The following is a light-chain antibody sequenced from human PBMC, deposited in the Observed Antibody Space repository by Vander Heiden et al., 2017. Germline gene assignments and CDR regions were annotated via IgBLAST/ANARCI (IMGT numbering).Light chain of an antibody. J-gene: IGKJ5*01. CDR2: GAS. V-gene: IGKV3-15*01. Sequence: EIVMTQPPATLSVSPRERATLSCRASQSVSSNLAWYQQKPVQAPRLLIYGASTRATGIPARFSGSGSGTEFTLTISSLQSEDFAVYYCQQYNNWPPFTFGQGTRLEIK. CDR1: QSVSSN. CDR3: QQYNNWPPFT.